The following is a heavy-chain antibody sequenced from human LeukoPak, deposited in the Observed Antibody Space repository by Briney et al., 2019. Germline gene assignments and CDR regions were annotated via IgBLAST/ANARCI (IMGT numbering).Heavy chain of an antibody. CDR2: INHSGST. V-gene: IGHV4-34*01. J-gene: IGHJ4*02. D-gene: IGHD3-22*01. Sequence: SETLSLTCAVYGGSFSGYYWSWIRQPPGKGLEWTGEINHSGSTNYNPSLKSRVTISVDTSKNQFSLKLSSVTAADTAVYYCARGRGYYDSSGYYYRPLFDYWGQGTLVTVSS. CDR3: ARGRGYYDSSGYYYRPLFDY. CDR1: GGSFSGYY.